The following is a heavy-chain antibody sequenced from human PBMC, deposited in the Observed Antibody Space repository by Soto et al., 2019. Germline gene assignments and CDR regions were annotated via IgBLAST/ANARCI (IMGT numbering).Heavy chain of an antibody. J-gene: IGHJ4*02. CDR2: ISSSSSYI. CDR3: ARDNVDTAMVGAPYYFDY. Sequence: GESLKISCAASGFTFSSYSMNWVRQAPGKGLEWVSSISSSSSYIYYADSVKGRFTISRDNAKNSLYLQMNSLRAEDTAVYYCARDNVDTAMVGAPYYFDYWGQGTLVTVSS. D-gene: IGHD5-18*01. CDR1: GFTFSSYS. V-gene: IGHV3-21*01.